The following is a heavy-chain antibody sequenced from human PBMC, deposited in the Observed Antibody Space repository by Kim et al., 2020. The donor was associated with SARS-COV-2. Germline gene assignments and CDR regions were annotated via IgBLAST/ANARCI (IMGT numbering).Heavy chain of an antibody. CDR3: ARSTGYCSGGSCYLLAYYYYYGMDV. V-gene: IGHV1-69*13. D-gene: IGHD2-15*01. CDR2: IIPIFGTA. J-gene: IGHJ6*02. Sequence: SVKVSCKASGGTFSSYAISWVRQAPGQGLEWMGGIIPIFGTANYAQKFQGRVTITADESTSTAYMELSSLRSEDTAVYYCARSTGYCSGGSCYLLAYYYYYGMDVWGQGTTVTVSS. CDR1: GGTFSSYA.